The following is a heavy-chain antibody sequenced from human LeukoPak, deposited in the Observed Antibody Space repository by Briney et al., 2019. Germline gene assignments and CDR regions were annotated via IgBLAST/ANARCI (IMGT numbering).Heavy chain of an antibody. CDR1: GYTFTGYY. D-gene: IGHD3-10*01. Sequence: GASVKVSCKASGYTFTGYYMHWVRQAPGQGLEWMGWINPNSGDTNYAQKLQGRVTMTTDTSTSTAYMELRSLRSDDTAVYYCARDLITMVRGVMSWFDPWGQGTLVTVSS. V-gene: IGHV1-2*02. CDR2: INPNSGDT. CDR3: ARDLITMVRGVMSWFDP. J-gene: IGHJ5*02.